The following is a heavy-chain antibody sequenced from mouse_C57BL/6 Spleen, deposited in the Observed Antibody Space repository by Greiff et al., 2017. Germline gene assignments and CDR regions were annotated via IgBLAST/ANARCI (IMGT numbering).Heavy chain of an antibody. D-gene: IGHD6-1*01. V-gene: IGHV1-22*01. J-gene: IGHJ3*01. CDR3: ARLEGRSGGTGFAY. CDR1: GYTFTDYN. CDR2: INPNNGGT. Sequence: VQLQQSGPELVKPGASVKMSCKASGYTFTDYNMHWVKQSNGKSLEWIGYINPNNGGTSYNQKFKGKATLTVNKSSSTAYMELRSLTSGDSAVYYSARLEGRSGGTGFAYWGQGTLVTVSA.